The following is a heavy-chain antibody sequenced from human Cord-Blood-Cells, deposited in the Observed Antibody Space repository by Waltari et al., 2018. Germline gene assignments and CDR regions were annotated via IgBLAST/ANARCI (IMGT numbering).Heavy chain of an antibody. D-gene: IGHD7-27*01. CDR1: GYTSTGYY. J-gene: IGHJ4*02. Sequence: QVQLVQSGAEVKKPGASVKVSCKASGYTSTGYYTHWVRQAPGQGLEWMGWINPNSGGTNYAQKFQGRVTMTRDTSISTAYMELSRLRSDDTAVYYCARDPTGDPLGGDYWGQGTLVTVSS. CDR2: INPNSGGT. V-gene: IGHV1-2*02. CDR3: ARDPTGDPLGGDY.